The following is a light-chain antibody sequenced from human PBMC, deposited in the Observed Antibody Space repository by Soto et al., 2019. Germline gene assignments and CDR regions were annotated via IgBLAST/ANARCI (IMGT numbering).Light chain of an antibody. J-gene: IGKJ1*01. CDR3: QQNYGRPT. Sequence: DIQMTQSPSSLSASVGDRVTITCRSSQNIDIFLSWYQKKPGKAPKIVIYAASTVQTGVPSRFSGSGSGTDFTLTISSLQPEDFATYFCQQNYGRPTFGQGTRVEIK. V-gene: IGKV1-39*01. CDR1: QNIDIF. CDR2: AAS.